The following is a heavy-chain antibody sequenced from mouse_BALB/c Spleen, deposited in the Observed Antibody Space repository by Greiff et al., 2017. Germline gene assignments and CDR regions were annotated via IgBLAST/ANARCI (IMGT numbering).Heavy chain of an antibody. V-gene: IGHV5-17*02. D-gene: IGHD2-1*01. CDR3: ARYGNHYAMDY. CDR2: ISSGSSTI. J-gene: IGHJ4*01. CDR1: GFTFSSFG. Sequence: DVKLVESGGGLVQPGGSRKLSCAASGFTFSSFGMHWVRQAPEKGLEWVAYISSGSSTIYYADTVKGRFTISRDNTKNTLFLQMTSLRSEDTAMYYCARYGNHYAMDYWGQGTSVTVSS.